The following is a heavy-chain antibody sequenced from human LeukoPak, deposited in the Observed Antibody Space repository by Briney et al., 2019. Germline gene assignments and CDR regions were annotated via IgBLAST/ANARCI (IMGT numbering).Heavy chain of an antibody. D-gene: IGHD2-2*01. CDR2: ISSSSSYI. CDR3: ARGDPAIVVVPAAHPFDY. Sequence: GGSLRLSCAASGFTFSSYSMNWVRQAPGKGLEWVSSISSSSSYIYYADSVKGRFTISRDNAKNSLYLQMNSLRAEDTAVYYCARGDPAIVVVPAAHPFDYWGQGTLVTVSS. CDR1: GFTFSSYS. V-gene: IGHV3-21*01. J-gene: IGHJ4*02.